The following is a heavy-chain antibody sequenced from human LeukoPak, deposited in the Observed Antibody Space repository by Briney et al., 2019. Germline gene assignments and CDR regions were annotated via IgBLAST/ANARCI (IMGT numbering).Heavy chain of an antibody. J-gene: IGHJ4*02. CDR1: GLTFSTYG. V-gene: IGHV3-7*01. CDR3: SNGIYDKPY. CDR2: IKQDGSEA. D-gene: IGHD3-22*01. Sequence: PGGSLRLSCAASGLTFSTYGTHWVRQAPGKGLEWVANIKQDGSEAYYAESVRGRFTISRDNAKNSLYLQMNSLRAEDTSVYYCSNGIYDKPYWGQGTLVTVSS.